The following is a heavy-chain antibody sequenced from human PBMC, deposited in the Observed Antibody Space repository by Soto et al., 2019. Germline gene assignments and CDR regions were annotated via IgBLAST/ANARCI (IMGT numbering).Heavy chain of an antibody. J-gene: IGHJ4*02. CDR2: INHSGST. V-gene: IGHV4-34*01. CDR3: ARGIKAYDSSGSASDY. Sequence: PSETLTLTCAVYGGSFSGYYWSWIRQPPGKGLEWIGEINHSGSTNYNPSLKSRVTISVDTSKNQFSLKLSSVTAADTAVYYCARGIKAYDSSGSASDYWGQGALVTVSS. CDR1: GGSFSGYY. D-gene: IGHD3-22*01.